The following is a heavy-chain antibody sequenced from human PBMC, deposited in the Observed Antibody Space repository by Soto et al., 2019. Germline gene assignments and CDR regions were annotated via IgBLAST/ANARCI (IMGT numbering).Heavy chain of an antibody. V-gene: IGHV3-30*18. CDR3: EKDARIVGATTEFDY. J-gene: IGHJ4*02. D-gene: IGHD1-26*01. CDR1: GFTFSSYG. CDR2: ISYDGSNK. Sequence: QVQLVESGGGVVQPGRSLILSCAASGFTFSSYGMHWVRQAPGKGLEGVAVISYDGSNKYYADSVKGRFTISRDSSKNTLYLQMNSLRAEDTAVYYCEKDARIVGATTEFDYWGQGTMVTVSS.